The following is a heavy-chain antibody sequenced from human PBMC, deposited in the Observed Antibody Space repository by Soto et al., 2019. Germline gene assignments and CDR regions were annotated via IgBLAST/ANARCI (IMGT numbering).Heavy chain of an antibody. V-gene: IGHV4-39*01. D-gene: IGHD3-3*01. CDR1: GGSISSSSYY. CDR2: IYYSGST. CDR3: ARQMTYYDFWSGYYFFG. J-gene: IGHJ4*02. Sequence: NPSETLSLTCTVSGGSISSSSYYWGWIRQPPGKGLEWIGSIYYSGSTYYNPSLKSRVTISVDTSKNQFSLKLSSVTAADTAVYYCARQMTYYDFWSGYYFFGWGQGTLVTVSS.